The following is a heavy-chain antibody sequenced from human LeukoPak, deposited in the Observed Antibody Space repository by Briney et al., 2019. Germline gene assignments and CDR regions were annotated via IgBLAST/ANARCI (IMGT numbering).Heavy chain of an antibody. CDR1: GGSISSSNYC. CDR2: ICYSGST. D-gene: IGHD4-17*01. Sequence: SETLSLTCTVSGGSISSSNYCWGWIRQPPGKGLEWIGTICYSGSTFYNPSLKSRVTLSVDTSKNQFSLSLSSVTAADTAVYYCAREGDRGIYGDYFRNWFDPWGQGTLVTVSS. J-gene: IGHJ5*02. V-gene: IGHV4-39*02. CDR3: AREGDRGIYGDYFRNWFDP.